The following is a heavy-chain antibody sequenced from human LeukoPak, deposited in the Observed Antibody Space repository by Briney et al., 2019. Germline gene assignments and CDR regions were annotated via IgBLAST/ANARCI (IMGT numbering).Heavy chain of an antibody. V-gene: IGHV3-53*04. D-gene: IGHD5-12*01. J-gene: IGHJ4*02. CDR2: IYRGGST. Sequence: IYRGGSTYYADSVKGLFTISTHNSKNTLYLQMNSLRAEDTAVYYCARSGYSGYDLPYFDYWGQGTLVTVSS. CDR3: ARSGYSGYDLPYFDY.